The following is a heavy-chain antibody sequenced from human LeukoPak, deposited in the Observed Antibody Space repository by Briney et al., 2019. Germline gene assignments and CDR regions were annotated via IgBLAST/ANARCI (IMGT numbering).Heavy chain of an antibody. D-gene: IGHD3-22*01. CDR3: ARSAFEYYYDSSGYYYDY. V-gene: IGHV1-18*01. CDR2: ISVYNGNT. J-gene: IGHJ4*02. Sequence: ASVKVSCKASGYTFTNYPIAWVRQAPGQGLEWMGWISVYNGNTNYAQTFQGRDTMTTDTSTSTAYMDLTRLRSEDTAVYYCARSAFEYYYDSSGYYYDYWGQGTLVTVSS. CDR1: GYTFTNYP.